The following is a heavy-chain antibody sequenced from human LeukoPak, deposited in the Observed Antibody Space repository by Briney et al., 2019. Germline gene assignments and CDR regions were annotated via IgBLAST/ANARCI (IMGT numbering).Heavy chain of an antibody. J-gene: IGHJ4*02. CDR3: ARAPPYTSGWYGPDDH. CDR2: ISDNGGST. Sequence: GGSLRLSCAASGFTFNIYAMHWVRQAPGKGLEYVSAISDNGGSTYYANSVQGRFTVSRDNSKNTLYLQMGRLRAEDMAVYYCARAPPYTSGWYGPDDHWGQGTLVTVSS. D-gene: IGHD6-19*01. CDR1: GFTFNIYA. V-gene: IGHV3-64*01.